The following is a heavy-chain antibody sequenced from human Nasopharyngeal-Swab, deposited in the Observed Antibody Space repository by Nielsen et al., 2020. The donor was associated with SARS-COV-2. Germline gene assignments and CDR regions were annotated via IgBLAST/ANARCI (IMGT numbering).Heavy chain of an antibody. J-gene: IGHJ6*02. CDR3: AKEAGYYDILTGYYLSLGYGRDG. Sequence: GGSLRLSCAASGFTFSSYGMHWVRQAPGKGLEWVAVISYDGSNKYYADSVKGRFTISRDNSKNTLYLQMNSLRAEDTAVYYCAKEAGYYDILTGYYLSLGYGRDGGGQG. CDR1: GFTFSSYG. V-gene: IGHV3-30*18. CDR2: ISYDGSNK. D-gene: IGHD3-9*01.